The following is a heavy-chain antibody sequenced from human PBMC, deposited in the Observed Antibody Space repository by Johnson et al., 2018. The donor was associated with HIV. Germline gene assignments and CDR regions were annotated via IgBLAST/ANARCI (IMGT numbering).Heavy chain of an antibody. CDR2: ISYDGSNK. V-gene: IGHV3-30-3*01. J-gene: IGHJ3*02. D-gene: IGHD3-16*02. CDR3: ARGPYDYVWVSYRVIGAFDI. Sequence: QVQLVESGGGVVQPGRSLRLSCAASGFTFSSYAMHWVRQAPGKGLEWVAVISYDGSNKYYADSVKGRFTISRDNSKNTLYLQMNSLRAEDTAVYYCARGPYDYVWVSYRVIGAFDIWGQGTMVTVSS. CDR1: GFTFSSYA.